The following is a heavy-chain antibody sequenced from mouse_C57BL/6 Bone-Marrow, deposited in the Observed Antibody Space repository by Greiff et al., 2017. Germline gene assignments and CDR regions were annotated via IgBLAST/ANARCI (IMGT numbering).Heavy chain of an antibody. Sequence: VQLKQSGPELVKPGASVKISCKASGYTFTDYYMNWVKQSHGKSLEWIGDINPNNGGTSYNQKFKGKATLTVDKSSSTAYMELRSLTSEDSAVYYCARSNYLYAMDYWGQGTSVTVSS. V-gene: IGHV1-26*01. D-gene: IGHD2-5*01. CDR1: GYTFTDYY. CDR2: INPNNGGT. J-gene: IGHJ4*01. CDR3: ARSNYLYAMDY.